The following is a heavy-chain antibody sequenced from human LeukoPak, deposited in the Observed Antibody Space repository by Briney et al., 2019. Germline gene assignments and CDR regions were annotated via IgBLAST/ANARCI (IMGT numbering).Heavy chain of an antibody. D-gene: IGHD1-26*01. V-gene: IGHV3-23*01. CDR1: GFTFSSYA. Sequence: PGGSLRFSCAASGFTFSSYAMSWVRQAPGKGLEWVSAISGSGGSTYYADSVKGRFTISRDNSKKTLYLQMNSLRAEDTAVYYCARARRLSGSYHDAFDIWGQGTMVTVSS. CDR2: ISGSGGST. J-gene: IGHJ3*02. CDR3: ARARRLSGSYHDAFDI.